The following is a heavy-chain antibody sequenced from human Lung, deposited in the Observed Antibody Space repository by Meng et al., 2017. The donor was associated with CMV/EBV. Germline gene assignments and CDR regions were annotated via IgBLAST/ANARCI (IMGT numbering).Heavy chain of an antibody. Sequence: YWSWIRQAPGKGLEWVSAIYSGGTTYYADTVKGRFTITRDNSKNTVYLQMNSLRTEDTAVYFCARDVATLGLGMDVWGQGTXVTVSS. CDR2: IYSGGTT. V-gene: IGHV3-53*01. J-gene: IGHJ6*02. CDR3: ARDVATLGLGMDV. D-gene: IGHD5-12*01. CDR1: Y.